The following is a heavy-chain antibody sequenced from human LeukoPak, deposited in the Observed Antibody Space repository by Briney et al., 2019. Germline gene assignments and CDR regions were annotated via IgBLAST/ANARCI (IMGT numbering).Heavy chain of an antibody. CDR2: INRDSGDT. V-gene: IGHV1-2*02. J-gene: IGHJ5*02. CDR1: GYTFTGYY. CDR3: TRDLLGGSGTFDP. Sequence: ASVKVSCKASGYTFTGYYLHWVRQAPGQGXXXXGWINRDSGDTNYLQKFQGRVTMTRDTSISTAYMELSRLSSDDTAVYYCTRDLLGGSGTFDPWGQGTLVTVSS. D-gene: IGHD3-10*01.